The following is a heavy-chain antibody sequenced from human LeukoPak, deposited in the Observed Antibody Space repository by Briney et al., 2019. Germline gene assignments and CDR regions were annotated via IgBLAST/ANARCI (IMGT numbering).Heavy chain of an antibody. CDR1: GFTFSSYE. D-gene: IGHD6-19*01. V-gene: IGHV3-48*03. CDR2: ISSSGSTI. Sequence: GGSLRLSCAASGFTFSSYEMNWVRQAPGKGLEWVSYISSSGSTIYYADSVKGRFTISRDNAKNSLYLQMNSLRAEDTAVYYCAREPPQYSSGWFPFDYWGQGTLVTVSS. CDR3: AREPPQYSSGWFPFDY. J-gene: IGHJ4*02.